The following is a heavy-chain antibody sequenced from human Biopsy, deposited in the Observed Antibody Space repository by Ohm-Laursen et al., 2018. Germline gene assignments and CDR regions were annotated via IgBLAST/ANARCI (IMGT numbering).Heavy chain of an antibody. D-gene: IGHD1-7*01. V-gene: IGHV3-15*01. CDR1: GFAFTNVW. CDR2: IKTKGEGETT. J-gene: IGHJ4*02. Sequence: SLRLSCAASGFAFTNVWMNWVRQAPGKGLEWLGRIKTKGEGETTEYAVPVKGRFSIARDDSKNTLYLQMTSLKIEDTTVYFCTTRIRTTNDNWGQGTLVTVSS. CDR3: TTRIRTTNDN.